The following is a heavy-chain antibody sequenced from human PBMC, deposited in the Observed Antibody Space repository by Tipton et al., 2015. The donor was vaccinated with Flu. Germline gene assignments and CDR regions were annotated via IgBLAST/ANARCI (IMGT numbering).Heavy chain of an antibody. CDR1: GFTFSSYE. CDR2: INSSGSTI. V-gene: IGHV3-48*03. D-gene: IGHD6-19*01. CDR3: AKVIPELVAGLDY. J-gene: IGHJ4*02. Sequence: QLVQSGGGLVQPGGSLRLSCAASGFTFSSYEMNWVRQAPGKGLEWLSYINSSGSTISYADSVRGRFTISRDNSRNTLFLQMNSLRAEDTAIYYCAKVIPELVAGLDYWGQGTLVTVSS.